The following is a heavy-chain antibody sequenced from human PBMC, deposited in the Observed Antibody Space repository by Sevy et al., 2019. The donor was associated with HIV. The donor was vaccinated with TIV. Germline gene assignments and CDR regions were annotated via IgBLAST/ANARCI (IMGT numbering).Heavy chain of an antibody. CDR2: INPNSGGT. V-gene: IGHV1-2*04. J-gene: IGHJ4*02. CDR1: GYTFTGYY. CDR3: ARSISALLFDY. Sequence: ASVKVSCKASGYTFTGYYMHWVRQAPGQGLEWMGGINPNSGGTNYAQKFQGWVTMTRDTSISTAYMELSRLRSDDTAGYYCARSISALLFDYWGQGTLVTVSS. D-gene: IGHD2-15*01.